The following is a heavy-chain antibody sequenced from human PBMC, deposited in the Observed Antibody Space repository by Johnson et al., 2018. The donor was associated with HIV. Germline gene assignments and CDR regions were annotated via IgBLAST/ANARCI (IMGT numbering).Heavy chain of an antibody. CDR3: AREFPYCSGGSCLPAAFDI. CDR1: EFTVSSNY. CDR2: IYRGGST. V-gene: IGHV3-66*01. Sequence: EQLVESGGGVVQPGMFVRLSCAASEFTVSSNYMSWVRQAPGKGLEWVSVIYRGGSTYYADSVKGRFTISRDNSKNTLYLQMNSLRAEDTAVYYCAREFPYCSGGSCLPAAFDIWGQGTMVTVSS. J-gene: IGHJ3*02. D-gene: IGHD2-15*01.